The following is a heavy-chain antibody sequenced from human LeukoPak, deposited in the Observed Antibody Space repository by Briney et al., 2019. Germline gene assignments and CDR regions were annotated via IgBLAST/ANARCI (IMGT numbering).Heavy chain of an antibody. D-gene: IGHD6-19*01. CDR1: GGSINNFF. CDR3: AGGGRWLAFDF. J-gene: IGHJ4*02. Sequence: SETLSLTCTVSGGSINNFFWGWIRQPPGKGLEYIGCVYNSGTTNYSPSLTSRVTISVDTSKNQFSLNLTSVTAADTAVYYCAGGGRWLAFDFWGQRTLVTVSS. CDR2: VYNSGTT. V-gene: IGHV4-59*03.